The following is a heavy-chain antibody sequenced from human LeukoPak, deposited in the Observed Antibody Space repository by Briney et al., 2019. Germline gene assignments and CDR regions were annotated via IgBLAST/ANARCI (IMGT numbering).Heavy chain of an antibody. D-gene: IGHD1-7*01. CDR1: GYTFTSYD. CDR3: ARRVSGWNYQTAEYFQH. CDR2: MNPNSGNT. Sequence: ASVKVSCKASGYTFTSYDINWVRQATGQGLEWMGWMNPNSGNTGYAQKFQGGVTMTRNTSISTAYMELSSLRSEDTAVYYCARRVSGWNYQTAEYFQHWGQGTLVTVSS. J-gene: IGHJ1*01. V-gene: IGHV1-8*01.